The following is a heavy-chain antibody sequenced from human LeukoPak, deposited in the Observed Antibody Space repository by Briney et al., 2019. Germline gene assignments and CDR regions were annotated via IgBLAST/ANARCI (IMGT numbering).Heavy chain of an antibody. CDR2: ISPDSGRT. CDR3: ARDARSSYLQYYFDY. J-gene: IGHJ4*02. CDR1: GYTFTDYY. D-gene: IGHD5-24*01. Sequence: ASVKVSCKASGYTFTDYYMHWVRQAPGQGLEWIGWISPDSGRTGFAQKFQGRVTMTRDTSISTAYMELSRLGYDDTAVYYCARDARSSYLQYYFDYWGQGTLVTVSS. V-gene: IGHV1-2*02.